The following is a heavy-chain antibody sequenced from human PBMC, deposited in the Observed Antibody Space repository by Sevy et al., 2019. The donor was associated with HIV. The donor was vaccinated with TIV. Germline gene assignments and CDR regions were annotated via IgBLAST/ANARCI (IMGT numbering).Heavy chain of an antibody. D-gene: IGHD3-16*01. V-gene: IGHV3-23*01. Sequence: GGSLRLSCAASALNFNTNGMSWVRQAPGKGLEWVAGITSGGATYYADSVKGRFTVSRDNSRNTLYLQLNSLRADDTAVFYCAGGDTPMITDLDYWGQGTLVTVSS. CDR3: AGGDTPMITDLDY. CDR1: ALNFNTNG. CDR2: ITSGGAT. J-gene: IGHJ4*02.